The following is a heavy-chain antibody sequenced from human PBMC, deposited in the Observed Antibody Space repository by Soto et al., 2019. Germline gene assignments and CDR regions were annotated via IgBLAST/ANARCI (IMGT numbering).Heavy chain of an antibody. D-gene: IGHD4-17*01. J-gene: IGHJ4*02. CDR2: INSGGTSK. CDR3: AREDSGDAFDF. CDR1: GFAIRNYE. Sequence: GGSLRLSCAASGFAIRNYEMNWVRQAPGKGLEWVSYINSGGTSKKYTDSVEGRFTISRDTALNSLYLQMDSLRDEDTAIYYCAREDSGDAFDFWGQGILVTVSS. V-gene: IGHV3-48*03.